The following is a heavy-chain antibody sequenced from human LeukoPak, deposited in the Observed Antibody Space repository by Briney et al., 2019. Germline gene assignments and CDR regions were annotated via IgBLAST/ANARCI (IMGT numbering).Heavy chain of an antibody. V-gene: IGHV4-30-4*01. CDR1: GGSISSGDYY. CDR2: IYYSGST. J-gene: IGHJ1*01. CDR3: ASQPSLGELSFQH. Sequence: PSETLSLTCTVSGGSISSGDYYWSWIRQPPGKGLEWIGYIYYSGSTYYNPSLKSRVTISVDTSKNQFSLKLSSVTAADTAVYYCASQPSLGELSFQHWGQGTLVTVSS. D-gene: IGHD3-16*02.